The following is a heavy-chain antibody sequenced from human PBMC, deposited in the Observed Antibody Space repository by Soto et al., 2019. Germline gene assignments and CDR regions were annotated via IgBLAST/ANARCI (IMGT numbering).Heavy chain of an antibody. Sequence: PGGSLRLAGAASGFTFSDYYMRWIRQAPGKGLEWVSYISSSSSYTNYADSVKGRFTISRDNAKNSLYLQMNSLRAEDTAVYYCARDQTGTTADYWGQGTLVTVSS. V-gene: IGHV3-11*06. CDR1: GFTFSDYY. D-gene: IGHD1-7*01. CDR3: ARDQTGTTADY. J-gene: IGHJ4*02. CDR2: ISSSSSYT.